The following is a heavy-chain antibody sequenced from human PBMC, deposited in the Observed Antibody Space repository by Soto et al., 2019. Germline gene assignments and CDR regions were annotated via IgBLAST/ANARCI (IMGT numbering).Heavy chain of an antibody. CDR3: AKEGDDYGSGTSFYFDY. J-gene: IGHJ4*02. CDR2: ISGSGTNT. CDR1: GFTFTSYA. Sequence: EVQLLESGGGLVQPGGSLRLSCAASGFTFTSYAXSWVRQAPGKGLEWVSAISGSGTNTYYADSVRGRFTSSRDSSKNTLYLRMDSLRAEDTAVYYCAKEGDDYGSGTSFYFDYWGQGILVTVSS. V-gene: IGHV3-23*01. D-gene: IGHD3-10*01.